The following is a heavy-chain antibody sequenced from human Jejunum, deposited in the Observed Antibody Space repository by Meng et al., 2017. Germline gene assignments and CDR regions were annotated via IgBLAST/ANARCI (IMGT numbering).Heavy chain of an antibody. J-gene: IGHJ4*02. Sequence: SVKVSCKASGGTFSNYAISWVRQAPGQGREWMGGIIPIFGTANYIQNFQGRVTITADKSTRTAYLELSSLRSEDTAVYYCAILTYLSKTWAYNFPNWGQGTLVTVSS. CDR2: IIPIFGTA. D-gene: IGHD1-20*01. V-gene: IGHV1-69*06. CDR3: AILTYLSKTWAYNFPN. CDR1: GGTFSNYA.